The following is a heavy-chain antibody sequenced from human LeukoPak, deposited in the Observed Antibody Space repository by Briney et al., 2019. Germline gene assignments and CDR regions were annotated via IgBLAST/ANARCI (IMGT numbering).Heavy chain of an antibody. CDR3: ASHYIWGSDRYIDH. V-gene: IGHV4-4*07. J-gene: IGHJ4*02. CDR2: IYTSGST. D-gene: IGHD3-16*02. Sequence: SETLSLTCTVSGGSISSYYWSWIRQPAGKGLEWIGRIYTSGSTNYNPSLKSRVTISVDKSKNQFSLTLTSVTAADTAMYYCASHYIWGSDRYIDHWGQGTLVTVSS. CDR1: GGSISSYY.